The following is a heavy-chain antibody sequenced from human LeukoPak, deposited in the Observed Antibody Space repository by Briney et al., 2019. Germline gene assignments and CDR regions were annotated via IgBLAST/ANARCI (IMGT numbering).Heavy chain of an antibody. J-gene: IGHJ6*03. D-gene: IGHD3-3*01. V-gene: IGHV4-34*01. CDR2: INHSGST. CDR1: GGSFSGYY. CDR3: TRGPNLFGVVRYYYYYMDV. Sequence: SETLSLTCAVYGGSFSGYYWSWIRQPPGKGLEWIGEINHSGSTNYNPSLKSRVTISVDTSKNQFSLKLSSVTAADTAVYYCTRGPNLFGVVRYYYYYMDVWGKGTTVTVSS.